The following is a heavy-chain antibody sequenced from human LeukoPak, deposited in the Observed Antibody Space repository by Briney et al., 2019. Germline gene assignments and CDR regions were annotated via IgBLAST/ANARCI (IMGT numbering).Heavy chain of an antibody. V-gene: IGHV1-69*13. CDR3: ARATYGDYFSIDY. J-gene: IGHJ4*02. CDR2: IIPIFGTA. Sequence: SVKVSCKASGGTFSSYAIGWVRQAPGQGLEWMGGIIPIFGTANYAQKFQGRVMITADESTSTAYMELSSLRSEDTAVYYCARATYGDYFSIDYWGQGTLVTVSS. D-gene: IGHD4-17*01. CDR1: GGTFSSYA.